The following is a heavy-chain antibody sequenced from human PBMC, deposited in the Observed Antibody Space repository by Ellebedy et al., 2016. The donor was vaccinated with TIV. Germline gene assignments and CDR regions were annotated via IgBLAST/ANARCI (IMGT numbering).Heavy chain of an antibody. V-gene: IGHV1-69*13. CDR2: IIPIFGTA. D-gene: IGHD4-23*01. Sequence: SVKVSXKASGCTCNSYAISWVRQAPGQGLEWMGGIIPIFGTANYAQKFQGRVTITADESTSTAYMELSSLRSEDTAVYYCARTSSSYGGRLAYWGQGTLVTVSS. J-gene: IGHJ4*02. CDR1: GCTCNSYA. CDR3: ARTSSSYGGRLAY.